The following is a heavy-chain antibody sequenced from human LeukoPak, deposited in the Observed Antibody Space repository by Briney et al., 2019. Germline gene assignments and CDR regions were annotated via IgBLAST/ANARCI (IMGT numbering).Heavy chain of an antibody. Sequence: PGGSLRLSCAASGFTFSSYSMNWVRQAPGKGLEWVSSISSSSSYIYYADSVKGRFTISRDNAKNSLYLQMNSLRAEDTAVYYCARGSYDILTGYYSLYYHYMDVWGKGTTVTVSS. CDR1: GFTFSSYS. CDR2: ISSSSSYI. CDR3: ARGSYDILTGYYSLYYHYMDV. V-gene: IGHV3-21*01. D-gene: IGHD3-9*01. J-gene: IGHJ6*03.